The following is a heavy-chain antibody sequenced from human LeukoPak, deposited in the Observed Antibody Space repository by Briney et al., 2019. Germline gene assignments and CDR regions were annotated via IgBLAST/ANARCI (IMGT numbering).Heavy chain of an antibody. D-gene: IGHD3-3*01. CDR2: ISGSGGST. V-gene: IGHV3-23*01. Sequence: GGSLRLSCAASGFTFSSYAMSWVRQAPGKGLEWVSAISGSGGSTYYADSVKGRFTISGDNSKNTVYLQMNSLRAEDTAVYYCAKSYDFWSGDYLSWGQGTLVTVSS. CDR1: GFTFSSYA. CDR3: AKSYDFWSGDYLS. J-gene: IGHJ5*02.